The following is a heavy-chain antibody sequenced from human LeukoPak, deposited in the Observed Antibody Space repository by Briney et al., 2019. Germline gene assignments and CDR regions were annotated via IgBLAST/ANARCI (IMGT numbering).Heavy chain of an antibody. V-gene: IGHV3-21*01. CDR3: AKDPYNYDRSGYYYPFQH. Sequence: GGSLRLSCAASGFTFISYSMNWVRQAPGKGLEWVSSISSSSSYIYYADSVKGRFTISRDNSKNTVYLEMNSLRAEDTAVFYCAKDPYNYDRSGYYYPFQHWGQGTLVTVSS. J-gene: IGHJ1*01. CDR2: ISSSSSYI. CDR1: GFTFISYS. D-gene: IGHD3-22*01.